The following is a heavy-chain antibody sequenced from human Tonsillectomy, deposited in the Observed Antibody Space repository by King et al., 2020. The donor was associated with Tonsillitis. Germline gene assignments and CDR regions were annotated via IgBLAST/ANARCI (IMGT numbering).Heavy chain of an antibody. V-gene: IGHV3-48*01. CDR1: GFTFRSYS. CDR3: ARPEGGYDSSNDVFDI. J-gene: IGHJ3*02. CDR2: ISSSSSTK. D-gene: IGHD3-22*01. Sequence: QLVESGGGLVQPGGSLRLSCAASGFTFRSYSMNWVRQAPGKGLEWGSYISSSSSTKYYAGYVKGRLTISRDNDKNSLYLQMNRLRAEDTAVYYCARPEGGYDSSNDVFDIWGQGTMVTVSS.